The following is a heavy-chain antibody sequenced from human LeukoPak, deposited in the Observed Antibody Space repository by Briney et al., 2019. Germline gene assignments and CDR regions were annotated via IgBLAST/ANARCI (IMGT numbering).Heavy chain of an antibody. CDR2: ISYDGSNK. J-gene: IGHJ4*02. V-gene: IGHV3-30*01. CDR3: ARAGGLELRGY. CDR1: GFTFSSYA. D-gene: IGHD1-7*01. Sequence: GGSLRLSCAASGFTFSSYAMHWVRQAPGKGLEWVAVISYDGSNKYYADSVKGRFTISRDNSKNTLYLQMNSLRAEDTAVYYCARAGGLELRGYWGQGTLVTVSS.